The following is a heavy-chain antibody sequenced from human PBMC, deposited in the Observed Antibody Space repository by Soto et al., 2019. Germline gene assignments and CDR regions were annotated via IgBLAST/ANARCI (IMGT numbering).Heavy chain of an antibody. J-gene: IGHJ4*02. CDR3: ARDRGSYFFDY. V-gene: IGHV4-59*01. CDR2: IYYSGST. Sequence: SETLSLTCTVSGGSIGSYYWSWIRQPPGKGLEWIGYIYYSGSTNYNPSLKSRVTISVDTSKNQFSLKLSSVTAADTAVYYCARDRGSYFFDYWGQGTLVTVSS. D-gene: IGHD1-26*01. CDR1: GGSIGSYY.